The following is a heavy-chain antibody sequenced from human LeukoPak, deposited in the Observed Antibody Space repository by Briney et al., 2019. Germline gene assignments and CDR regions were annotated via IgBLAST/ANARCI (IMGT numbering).Heavy chain of an antibody. CDR1: GITFSDYY. Sequence: GSLRLSCAASGITFSDYYMRWIRQAPGKGLEWVSYISSSSSYTNYADSVKGRFTISRDNAKNSLYLQMNSLRAEDTAVYYCARDHSSSWYAAGAFDIWGQGTMVTVSS. CDR3: ARDHSSSWYAAGAFDI. CDR2: ISSSSSYT. V-gene: IGHV3-11*06. D-gene: IGHD6-13*01. J-gene: IGHJ3*02.